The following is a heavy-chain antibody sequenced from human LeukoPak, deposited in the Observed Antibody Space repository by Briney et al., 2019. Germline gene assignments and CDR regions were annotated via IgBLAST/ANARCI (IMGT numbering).Heavy chain of an antibody. Sequence: SETLSLTCTVSGGSISSYYWSWIRQPPGKGLEWIGYIYTSGSTNYNPSLKSRVTISVDTSKNQFSLKLSSVTAADTAVYHCAREGLGVRGTAFDIWGQGTMVTVSS. CDR1: GGSISSYY. J-gene: IGHJ3*02. CDR2: IYTSGST. V-gene: IGHV4-4*09. D-gene: IGHD3-16*01. CDR3: AREGLGVRGTAFDI.